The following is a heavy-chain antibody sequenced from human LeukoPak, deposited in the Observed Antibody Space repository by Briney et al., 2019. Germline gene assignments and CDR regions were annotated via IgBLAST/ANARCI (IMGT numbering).Heavy chain of an antibody. Sequence: GGPLNFSCKASGYHFATYCSAWARQPPGKGRRGVGRVFPGDSKTNYSPALRGQVTMSVDNSNGAAYLQWRSLKASDTAMYYCGRLETKNYQFWGQRTLVRVSS. J-gene: IGHJ4*02. CDR1: GYHFATYC. CDR3: GRLETKNYQF. D-gene: IGHD1-7*01. V-gene: IGHV5-51*01. CDR2: VFPGDSKT.